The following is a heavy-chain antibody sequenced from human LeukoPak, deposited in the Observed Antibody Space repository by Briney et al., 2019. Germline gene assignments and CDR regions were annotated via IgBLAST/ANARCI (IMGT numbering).Heavy chain of an antibody. V-gene: IGHV3-23*01. CDR3: ARDRIAAAGTFDY. CDR2: ISGRDSTT. Sequence: PGGSLRLSCAASGFTFSSYAMSWVRQAPGKGLEWVSGISGRDSTTYYADSVKGRFTISRENSKNTLFLEMNSLRAEDTAVYYCARDRIAAAGTFDYWGQGTLVTVSS. D-gene: IGHD6-13*01. CDR1: GFTFSSYA. J-gene: IGHJ4*02.